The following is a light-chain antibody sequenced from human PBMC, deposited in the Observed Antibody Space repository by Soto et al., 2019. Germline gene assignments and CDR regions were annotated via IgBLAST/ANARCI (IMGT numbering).Light chain of an antibody. CDR1: QDISSW. Sequence: DIQMTQSPSSLSESVGDRVTITCRASQDISSWLVWYQQKPEKAPKALISSASSLQSGVPSRFSGSGTGTYFTLTISSLQPEDFATYYCQQYNSYPLTFGGGTTVEIK. CDR3: QQYNSYPLT. CDR2: SAS. J-gene: IGKJ4*01. V-gene: IGKV1D-16*01.